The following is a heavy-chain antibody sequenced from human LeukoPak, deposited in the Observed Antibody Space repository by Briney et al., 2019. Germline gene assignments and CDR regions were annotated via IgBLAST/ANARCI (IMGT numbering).Heavy chain of an antibody. CDR3: AGSPIVGATTFDWFDP. J-gene: IGHJ5*02. D-gene: IGHD1-26*01. Sequence: ASVKVSCKASGYTFTSYYMHWVRQAPGQGLEWMGIINPSGGSTSYAQKFQGRVTMTRDMSTSTVYMELSSLRSEDTAVYYCAGSPIVGATTFDWFDPWGQGTLVTVSS. V-gene: IGHV1-46*01. CDR1: GYTFTSYY. CDR2: INPSGGST.